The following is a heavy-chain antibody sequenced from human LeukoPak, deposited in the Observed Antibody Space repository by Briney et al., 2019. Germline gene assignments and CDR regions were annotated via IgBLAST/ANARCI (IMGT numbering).Heavy chain of an antibody. D-gene: IGHD4-23*01. CDR1: GGSFSGYY. Sequence: SETLSLTCAVYGGSFSGYYWSWIRQRPGKGLEWLGCLSSIGSTYYNPSLKSRLSISVGTSKNQFSLSLTSVTAADTALYYCVRDRGDYSGDPGYFDFWGQGIQVTASS. J-gene: IGHJ4*02. CDR3: VRDRGDYSGDPGYFDF. V-gene: IGHV4-34*09. CDR2: LSSIGST.